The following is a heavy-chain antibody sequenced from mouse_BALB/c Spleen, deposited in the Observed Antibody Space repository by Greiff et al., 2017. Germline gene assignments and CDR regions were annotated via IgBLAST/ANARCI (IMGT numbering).Heavy chain of an antibody. CDR2: ISSGSSTI. J-gene: IGHJ2*01. CDR3: ARWDYFDD. CDR1: GFTFSSFG. Sequence: EVQLVESGGGLVQPGGSRKLSCAASGFTFSSFGMHWVRQAPEKGLEWVAYISSGSSTIYYADTVKGRFTISRDNPKNTLFLQMTSLRSEDTAMYYCARWDYFDDWGQGTTLTVSS. V-gene: IGHV5-17*02. D-gene: IGHD4-1*01.